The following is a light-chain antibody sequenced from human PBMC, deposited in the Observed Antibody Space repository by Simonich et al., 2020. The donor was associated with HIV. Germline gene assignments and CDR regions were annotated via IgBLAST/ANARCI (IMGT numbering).Light chain of an antibody. Sequence: SYELTQPPSVSVSPGQTARITCSGDALPKQYAYWYQQKPGQAPVLGIYKDSERHSGIPERFSGSSSGTTVTLTISGVQAEDEADYYCQSADSSGTYVLFGGGTKLTVL. CDR2: KDS. CDR3: QSADSSGTYVL. CDR1: ALPKQY. V-gene: IGLV3-25*03. J-gene: IGLJ2*01.